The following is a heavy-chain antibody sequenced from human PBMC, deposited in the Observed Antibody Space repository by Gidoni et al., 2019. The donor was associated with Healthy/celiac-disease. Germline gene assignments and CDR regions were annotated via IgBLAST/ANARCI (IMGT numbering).Heavy chain of an antibody. V-gene: IGHV4-34*01. CDR1: GGSFSGYY. CDR3: ARATVVTRGAFDI. Sequence: QVQLQQWGAGLLKPSETLSLTCAVYGGSFSGYYWSWIRQPPGKGLEWIGEINHSGSTNYNPSLKSRVTISVDTSKNQFSLKLSSVTAADTAVYYCARATVVTRGAFDIWGQGTMVTVSS. J-gene: IGHJ3*02. D-gene: IGHD4-17*01. CDR2: INHSGST.